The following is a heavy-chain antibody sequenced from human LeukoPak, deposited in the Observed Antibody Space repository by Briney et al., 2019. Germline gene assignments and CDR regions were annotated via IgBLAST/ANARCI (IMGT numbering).Heavy chain of an antibody. V-gene: IGHV4-59*08. D-gene: IGHD3-22*01. CDR1: GGSISSYY. Sequence: PSETLSLTCTVSGGSISSYYWSWTRQPPGKGLEWIGYIYYSGSTNYNPSLKSRVTISVDTSKNQFSLKLSSVTAADTAVYYCARNTGQSNYYDSSGYFLDWGQGTLVTVSS. CDR3: ARNTGQSNYYDSSGYFLD. CDR2: IYYSGST. J-gene: IGHJ4*02.